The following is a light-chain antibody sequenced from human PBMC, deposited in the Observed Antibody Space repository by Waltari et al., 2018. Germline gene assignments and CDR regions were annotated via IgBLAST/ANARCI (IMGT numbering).Light chain of an antibody. CDR2: HAS. CDR1: QSVAKY. CDR3: QKYDSLPAT. V-gene: IGKV3-20*01. Sequence: EIVLTQSPGTLSLSPGERAHLSCRASQSVAKYLAWYQQKPGQAPRLPLYHASNRATGIPDRFSGSGSGTDFSLTISRLEPEDFAIYFCQKYDSLPATFGQGTKVEIK. J-gene: IGKJ1*01.